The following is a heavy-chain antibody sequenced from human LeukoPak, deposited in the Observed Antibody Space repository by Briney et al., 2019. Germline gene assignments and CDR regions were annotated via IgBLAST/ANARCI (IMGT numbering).Heavy chain of an antibody. D-gene: IGHD6-6*01. CDR2: ISSSSSTI. Sequence: GGSLRLSCAASGFTFSSYSMNWVRQAPGKGLEWVSYISSSSSTIYYADSVKGRFTISRDNAKNSLYLQMNSLRAEDTAVYYCATAPSIAALTTLFDYWGQGTLVTVSS. V-gene: IGHV3-48*01. CDR3: ATAPSIAALTTLFDY. CDR1: GFTFSSYS. J-gene: IGHJ4*02.